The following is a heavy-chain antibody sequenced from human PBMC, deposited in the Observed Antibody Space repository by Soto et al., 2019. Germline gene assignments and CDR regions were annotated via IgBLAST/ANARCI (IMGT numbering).Heavy chain of an antibody. CDR1: GFFFSSYT. CDR2: FSATSENT. CDR3: AKARDQQWVRLPFDY. D-gene: IGHD6-19*01. J-gene: IGHJ4*02. Sequence: EVQLLESGGGLVQPGGSLRLSCVGSGFFFSSYTMTWVRQAPGKGLEWVSSFSATSENTYYADSVRGRFTISRDNSKNTVFLQMNRLAAQDTAMYFWAKARDQQWVRLPFDYWGQGILVIVSS. V-gene: IGHV3-23*01.